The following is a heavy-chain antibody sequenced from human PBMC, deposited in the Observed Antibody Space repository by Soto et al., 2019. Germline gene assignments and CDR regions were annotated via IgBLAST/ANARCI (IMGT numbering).Heavy chain of an antibody. CDR1: GGSINSGGYY. CDR3: ARGYRPSGYSSGWVFDY. Sequence: QVQLQESGPGLVKPSQTLSLICTVSGGSINSGGYYWNWIRQHPGKGLEWIGYIFYSGSTYYNTFLSSRVTMSAATSENQFSLNLSSVTAADTAVYFCARGYRPSGYSSGWVFDYWGQGTLVNVSS. CDR2: IFYSGST. D-gene: IGHD6-25*01. V-gene: IGHV4-31*03. J-gene: IGHJ4*02.